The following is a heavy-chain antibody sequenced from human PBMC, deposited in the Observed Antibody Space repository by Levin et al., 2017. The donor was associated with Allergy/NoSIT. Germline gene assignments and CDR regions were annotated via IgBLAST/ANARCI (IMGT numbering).Heavy chain of an antibody. V-gene: IGHV1-46*01. CDR1: GYSFTNYK. CDR2: FPPLSFLP. Sequence: SFKTSGYSFTNYKMHWVRQAPGQLPSFLFLFPPLSFLPLSSPPFSCRVTLTGDTSTGTVFMELSSLTPEDTAVYSCARDGLNWNTDYWGQGTLVTVSS. J-gene: IGHJ4*02. D-gene: IGHD1/OR15-1a*01. CDR3: ARDGLNWNTDY.